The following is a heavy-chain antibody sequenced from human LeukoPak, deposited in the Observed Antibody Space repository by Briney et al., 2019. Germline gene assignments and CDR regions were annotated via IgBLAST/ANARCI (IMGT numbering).Heavy chain of an antibody. V-gene: IGHV3-21*01. CDR1: GFTFSSYS. CDR2: ITSSSSYT. J-gene: IGHJ4*02. Sequence: PGGSLRLSCAASGFTFSSYSMNWVRQAPGKGLEWVSSITSSSSYTYYADSLKGRFTISRDNAKNSLYLQMNSLRAEDTAVYYCARDADEGDYYDSSGYYWGQGTLVTVSS. D-gene: IGHD3-22*01. CDR3: ARDADEGDYYDSSGYY.